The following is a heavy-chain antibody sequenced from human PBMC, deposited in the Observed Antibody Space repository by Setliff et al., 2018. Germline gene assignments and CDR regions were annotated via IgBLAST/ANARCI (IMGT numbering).Heavy chain of an antibody. Sequence: ASVKVSCKASGYTFTTYYMHWVRQAPGQGLEWMGIINPSGGYANYAQKFQGRVTMTRDTSSSTVYMELSSLRSEDTAVYYCARAPLESGYNYGQGHYFDYWGQGTLVTVSS. CDR1: GYTFTTYY. J-gene: IGHJ4*02. V-gene: IGHV1-46*01. CDR2: INPSGGYA. D-gene: IGHD5-18*01. CDR3: ARAPLESGYNYGQGHYFDY.